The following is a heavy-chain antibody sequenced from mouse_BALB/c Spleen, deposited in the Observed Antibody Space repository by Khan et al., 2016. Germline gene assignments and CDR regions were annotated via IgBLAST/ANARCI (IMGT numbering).Heavy chain of an antibody. Sequence: VQLKESGGGLVKPGGSLKLSCAASGFTFRNYAMSWVRQTPEKRLEWVASISTGDSTYYGDSAKGRFTISRDTARNILYLQMSSLRSEDTAMFYCAREEYGNYGDYFDYWGQGTTLTVSS. CDR2: ISTGDST. CDR3: AREEYGNYGDYFDY. V-gene: IGHV5-6-5*01. D-gene: IGHD2-1*01. J-gene: IGHJ2*01. CDR1: GFTFRNYA.